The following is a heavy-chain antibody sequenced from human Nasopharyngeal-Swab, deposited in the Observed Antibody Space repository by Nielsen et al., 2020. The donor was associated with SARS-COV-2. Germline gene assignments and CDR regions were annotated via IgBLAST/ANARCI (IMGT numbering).Heavy chain of an antibody. V-gene: IGHV3-23*01. D-gene: IGHD6-19*01. Sequence: GGSLRLSCAASGFTFSSYAMSWVRQAPGKGLEWVSAISGSGGSTYYADSVKGRFTISRDNSKNTLYLQMNSLRVEDTAVYYCAKDDRRSQWLVDYYYGMDVWGQGTTVTVSS. CDR2: ISGSGGST. CDR3: AKDDRRSQWLVDYYYGMDV. CDR1: GFTFSSYA. J-gene: IGHJ6*02.